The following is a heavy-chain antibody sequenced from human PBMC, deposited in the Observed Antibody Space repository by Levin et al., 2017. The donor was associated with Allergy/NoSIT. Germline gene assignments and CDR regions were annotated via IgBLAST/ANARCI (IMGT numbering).Heavy chain of an antibody. V-gene: IGHV4-61*02. Sequence: SETLSLTCKVSGGSISSGSYYWSWIRQPAAKGLEWIGRIYSSGSANYNSALKSRVTISVDTSKNHFSLKLSSVTAADTAVYYCARAEVGSEHWGQGTLVTVSS. CDR3: ARAEVGSEH. CDR2: IYSSGSA. J-gene: IGHJ4*02. D-gene: IGHD3-10*01. CDR1: GGSISSGSYY.